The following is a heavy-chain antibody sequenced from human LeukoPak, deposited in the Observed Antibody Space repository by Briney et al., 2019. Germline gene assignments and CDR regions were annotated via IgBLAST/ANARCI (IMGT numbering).Heavy chain of an antibody. CDR1: GFTFSSYA. Sequence: GGSLRLSCAASGFTFSSYAMSWVRQAPGKGLEWVSAISGSGGSTYYADSVKGRFTISRDNSKNTLYLQMNSLRAEDTAVYYCAKVWRYSGYHTRGYWGQGTLVTVSS. D-gene: IGHD5-12*01. CDR3: AKVWRYSGYHTRGY. J-gene: IGHJ4*02. CDR2: ISGSGGST. V-gene: IGHV3-23*01.